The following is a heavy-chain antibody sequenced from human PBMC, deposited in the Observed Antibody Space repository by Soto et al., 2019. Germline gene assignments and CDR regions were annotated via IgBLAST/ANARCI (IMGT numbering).Heavy chain of an antibody. CDR3: ARDVIAVAGTEDWFDY. V-gene: IGHV1-18*01. CDR1: GYSFTRYG. Sequence: ASVKVSCKASGYSFTRYGIGWARQAPGQGLEWMGWINAYNGNTNYAQNLQGRLTLTTDTSTTTAYMELSSLRSEDTAVYYCARDVIAVAGTEDWFDYWGQGTLVTVSS. D-gene: IGHD6-19*01. J-gene: IGHJ5*01. CDR2: INAYNGNT.